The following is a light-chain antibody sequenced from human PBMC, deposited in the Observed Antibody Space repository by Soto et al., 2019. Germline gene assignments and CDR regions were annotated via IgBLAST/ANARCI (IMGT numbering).Light chain of an antibody. J-gene: IGKJ4*01. V-gene: IGKV1-39*01. CDR3: QQGYSSPRT. CDR2: AAS. CDR1: QSIANY. Sequence: DVQMTQSPFSLSASVGDRVTMTCRASQSIANYLNWYQQKPGKAAKLLVFAASSLLSGVPSRFSGTGSGTDFTLTISSLQPEDFATYYCQQGYSSPRTFGGGTKVDIK.